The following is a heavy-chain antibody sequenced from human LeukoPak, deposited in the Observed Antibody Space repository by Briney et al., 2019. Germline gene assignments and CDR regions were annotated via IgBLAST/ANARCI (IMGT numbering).Heavy chain of an antibody. CDR1: GGSISSDY. CDR2: IYYSGST. D-gene: IGHD1-26*01. CDR3: ARLGSGSYGDY. J-gene: IGHJ4*02. Sequence: SETLSLTCIVSGGSISSDYWSWIWQPPGKGLEWIGYIYYSGSTNYNPSLKSRATISVGTSKKQFSLKLSSVTAADTAVYYCARLGSGSYGDYWGQGTLVTVSS. V-gene: IGHV4-59*12.